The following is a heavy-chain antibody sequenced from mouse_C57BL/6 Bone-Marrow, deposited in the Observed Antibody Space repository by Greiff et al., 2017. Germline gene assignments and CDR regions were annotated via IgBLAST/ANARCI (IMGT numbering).Heavy chain of an antibody. Sequence: QVQLKQSGPGLVQPSQRLSITCTVSGFSLTSYGVHWVRQSPGKGLEWLGVIWSGGSTDYNAAFISRLSISKDNSKSQVFFKMNSLQADDTAIYYCARNTIYDGYYVPVSYFDVWGTGTTVTVSS. CDR3: ARNTIYDGYYVPVSYFDV. CDR1: GFSLTSYG. D-gene: IGHD2-3*01. J-gene: IGHJ1*03. V-gene: IGHV2-2*01. CDR2: IWSGGST.